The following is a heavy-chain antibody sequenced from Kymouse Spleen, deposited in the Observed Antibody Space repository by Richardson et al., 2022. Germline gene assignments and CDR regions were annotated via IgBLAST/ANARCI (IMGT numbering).Heavy chain of an antibody. CDR3: AREDTIFGVVIMTPHNWNYDY. V-gene: IGHV5-51*01. CDR1: GYSFTSYW. D-gene: IGHD3-3*01. CDR2: IYPGDSDT. J-gene: IGHJ4*02. Sequence: EVQLVQSGAEVKKPGESLKISCKGSGYSFTSYWIGWVRQMPGKGLEWMGIIYPGDSDTRYSPSFQGQVTISADKSISTAYLQWSSLKASDTAMYYCAREDTIFGVVIMTPHNWNYDYWGQGTLVTVSS.